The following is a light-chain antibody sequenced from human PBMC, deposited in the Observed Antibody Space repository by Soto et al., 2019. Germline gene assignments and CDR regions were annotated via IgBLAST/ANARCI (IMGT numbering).Light chain of an antibody. Sequence: QAVVTQPPSASGTPGQRVTISCSGSSSNIGGNTVNWYQQFPGAAPKLLIYSSSLRPSGVPDRFSGSKSGTSASLAISGLQSEDEADYYCAAWDDSLIGPVFGGGTKVTVL. CDR1: SSNIGGNT. CDR2: SSS. V-gene: IGLV1-44*01. CDR3: AAWDDSLIGPV. J-gene: IGLJ2*01.